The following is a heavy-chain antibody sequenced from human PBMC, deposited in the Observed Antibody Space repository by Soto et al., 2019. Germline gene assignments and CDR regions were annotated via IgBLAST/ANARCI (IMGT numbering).Heavy chain of an antibody. J-gene: IGHJ6*04. CDR3: ARERRPYDNGMYV. V-gene: IGHV1-69*01. CDR2: IIPILGTT. CDR1: GGTISSHA. Sequence: QVQLVQSGAEVKKPGSSVKLSCKASGGTISSHAISWVRQAPGQGLEWMGGIIPILGTTNYAQKFQGRVTITADESMSTVYMELSSLRFEDTAVHYCARERRPYDNGMYVWGKGTKVTGSP.